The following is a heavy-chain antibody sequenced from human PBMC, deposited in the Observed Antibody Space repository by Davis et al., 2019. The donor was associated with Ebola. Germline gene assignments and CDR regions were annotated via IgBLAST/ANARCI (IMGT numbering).Heavy chain of an antibody. J-gene: IGHJ4*02. CDR2: INHSGST. V-gene: IGHV4-34*01. CDR3: ARGTYYYGSGSYYRPFDY. CDR1: GGSISSYY. D-gene: IGHD3-10*01. Sequence: ETLSLTCTVSGGSISSYYWSWIRQPPGKGLEWIGEINHSGSTNYNPSLKSRVTISVDTSKNLFSLKLSSVTAADTAVYYCARGTYYYGSGSYYRPFDYWGQGTLVTVSS.